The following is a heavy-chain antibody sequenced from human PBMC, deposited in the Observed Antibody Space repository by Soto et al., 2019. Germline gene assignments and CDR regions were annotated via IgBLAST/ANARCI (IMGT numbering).Heavy chain of an antibody. D-gene: IGHD6-19*01. V-gene: IGHV3-30-3*01. J-gene: IGHJ6*02. CDR1: GFTFSSYA. CDR2: ISYDGSNK. CDR3: ARERIAVAGDYYGMDV. Sequence: QVQLVESGGGVVQPGRSLRLSCAASGFTFSSYAMHWVRQAPGKGLEWVAVISYDGSNKYYADSVKGRFTTSRDNSKNXLYLQMNSLRAEDTAVYYCARERIAVAGDYYGMDVWGQGTTVTVSS.